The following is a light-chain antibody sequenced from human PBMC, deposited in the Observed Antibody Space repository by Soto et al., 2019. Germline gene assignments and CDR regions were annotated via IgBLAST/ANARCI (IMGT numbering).Light chain of an antibody. J-gene: IGLJ2*01. CDR2: NSD. CDR3: ASWDDTLHGPL. V-gene: IGLV1-44*01. CDR1: TSNFGTKS. Sequence: QSVLTQPPSASGTPGQRVTISCSGATSNFGTKSVNWYQHLPGAAPRLLIYNSDQRRSGVPDRLSGSKSGTSASLAISGLQSADEGDYFCASWDDTLHGPLFGGGTQLTVL.